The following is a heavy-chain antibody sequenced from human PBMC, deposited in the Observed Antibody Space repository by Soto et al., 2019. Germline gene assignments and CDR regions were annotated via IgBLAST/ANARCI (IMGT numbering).Heavy chain of an antibody. CDR3: ARGPGYYFDY. CDR1: GFTFSSYA. CDR2: ISSNGGST. J-gene: IGHJ4*02. Sequence: VGSLRLSCVASGFTFSSYAMHWFRQAPGKGLEYVSAISSNGGSTYYANSVKGRFTISRDNSKNTLYLQMGSLRAEDMAVYYCARGPGYYFDYWGQGTLVTVSS. V-gene: IGHV3-64*01.